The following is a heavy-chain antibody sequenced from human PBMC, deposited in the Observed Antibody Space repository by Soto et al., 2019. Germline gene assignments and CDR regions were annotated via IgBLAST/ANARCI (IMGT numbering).Heavy chain of an antibody. CDR2: IFYSGTT. D-gene: IGHD1-1*01. CDR1: GGSVNSGDYY. J-gene: IGHJ5*02. V-gene: IGHV4-30-4*01. Sequence: PSETLSLTCTVSGGSVNSGDYYWSWIRQSPGKGLEWIGSIFYSGTTYYNPSLQGRITISIDTSKNQFSLRLTSVTAADTALYYCARDWVHERWFDPWGQGTLVTVSS. CDR3: ARDWVHERWFDP.